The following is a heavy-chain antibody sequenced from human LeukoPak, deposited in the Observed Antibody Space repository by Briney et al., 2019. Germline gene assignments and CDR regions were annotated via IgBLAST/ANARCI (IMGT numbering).Heavy chain of an antibody. CDR1: GFTFSSYA. CDR2: ISYDGSNK. D-gene: IGHD3-22*01. V-gene: IGHV3-30*04. J-gene: IGHJ4*02. CDR3: ARAWGNYDSSGPIDY. Sequence: GGSLRLSCAASGFTFSSYAMHWVRQAPGKGLEWVAVISYDGSNKYYADSVKGRFTISRDNSKNTLYLQMNNLRAEDTAVYYCARAWGNYDSSGPIDYWGQGTLVTVSS.